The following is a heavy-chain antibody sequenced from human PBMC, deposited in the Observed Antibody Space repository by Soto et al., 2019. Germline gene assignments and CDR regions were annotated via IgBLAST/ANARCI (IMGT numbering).Heavy chain of an antibody. CDR3: AKGTLSAAMRGEIVY. V-gene: IGHV3-23*01. CDR1: GFTFSSYA. Sequence: GGSLRLSCAASGFTFSSYAMSWVRQAPGKGLEWVSAISGSGGSTYYADSVKGRFTISRDNSKNTLYLQMNSLRAEATAVYYCAKGTLSAAMRGEIVYWGQGTLVTVSS. CDR2: ISGSGGST. J-gene: IGHJ4*02. D-gene: IGHD2-2*01.